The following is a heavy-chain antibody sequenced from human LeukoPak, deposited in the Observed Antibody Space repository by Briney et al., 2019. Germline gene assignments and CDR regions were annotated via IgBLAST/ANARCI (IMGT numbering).Heavy chain of an antibody. J-gene: IGHJ4*02. V-gene: IGHV4-59*08. CDR1: GGSISSLY. Sequence: KPSETLSLTCSVSGGSISSLYWSWIRQPPGKGLEWIGYIYYTGSTNYNPSLKSRVTMFVDMSKNQFSLGLSSVTAADTAVYYCARHRAYGSSSPFDYWGQGTLVTVSS. CDR2: IYYTGST. CDR3: ARHRAYGSSSPFDY. D-gene: IGHD6-6*01.